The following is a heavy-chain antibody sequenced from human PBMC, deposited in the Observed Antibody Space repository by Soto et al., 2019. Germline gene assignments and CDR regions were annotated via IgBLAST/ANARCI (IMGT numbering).Heavy chain of an antibody. D-gene: IGHD6-13*01. CDR3: ARGTHRATWYAVY. CDR1: GGSFSAYY. V-gene: IGHV4-34*01. CDR2: IHHTGHT. Sequence: SETLCLTCAVHGGSFSAYYWSWVRQPRGKGLEWMGQIHHTGHTNYSPSLRSRASTSVDTSKTQFSLKLSSVTAADTAVYYCARGTHRATWYAVYWGKGSLVPVS. J-gene: IGHJ4*02.